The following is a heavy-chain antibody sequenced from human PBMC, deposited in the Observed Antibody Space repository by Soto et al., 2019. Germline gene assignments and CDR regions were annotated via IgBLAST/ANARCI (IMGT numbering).Heavy chain of an antibody. CDR3: ARVPDR. CDR1: GGSISSGGYS. V-gene: IGHV4-30-2*01. D-gene: IGHD2-2*01. J-gene: IGHJ5*02. CDR2: IYNNGST. Sequence: TLSLTGAVSGGSISSGGYSCSWILQLPGKGLEWIVYIYNNGSTYYNPSLKSRVTISVDRSKNQFSLKLSSVTAADTAVYYCARVPDRWGQGTLVTVSP.